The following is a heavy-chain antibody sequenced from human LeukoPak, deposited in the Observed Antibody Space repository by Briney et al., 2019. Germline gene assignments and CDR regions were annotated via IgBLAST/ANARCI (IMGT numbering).Heavy chain of an antibody. CDR1: GGSISSGDYY. V-gene: IGHV4-30-4*01. CDR3: ARNKIDRLVNWFDP. CDR2: IYYSGST. J-gene: IGHJ5*02. Sequence: NASETLSLTCTVSGGSISSGDYYWSWLRQPPGKGLEWIGYIYYSGSTYYNPSLRSRVTISVDTSKNQFSLKLSSVTAADTAVYYCARNKIDRLVNWFDPWGQGTLVTVSS. D-gene: IGHD1/OR15-1a*01.